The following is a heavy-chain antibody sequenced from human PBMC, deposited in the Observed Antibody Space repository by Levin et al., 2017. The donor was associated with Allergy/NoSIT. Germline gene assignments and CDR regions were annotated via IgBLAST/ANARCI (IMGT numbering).Heavy chain of an antibody. Sequence: ASVKVSCKASGYTFTGYFMHWVRQAPGQGLEWVGWISPNSGDTDYAQKFQGRVTMTSDTSISTAYMELTGLTSDDTAVYYCERYLSGTPTPFDYWGQGTQVTVSS. CDR2: ISPNSGDT. CDR1: GYTFTGYF. V-gene: IGHV1-2*02. J-gene: IGHJ4*02. CDR3: ERYLSGTPTPFDY. D-gene: IGHD3-10*01.